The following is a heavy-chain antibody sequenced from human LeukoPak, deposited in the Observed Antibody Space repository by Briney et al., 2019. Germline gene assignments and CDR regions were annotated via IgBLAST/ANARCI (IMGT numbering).Heavy chain of an antibody. D-gene: IGHD5-18*01. Sequence: VAAITSSGESTNYADSVKGRFTISRDNSKNTLYLQMNSLRAEDTAVYYCASRSGYSYGHFDYWGQGTLVTVSS. V-gene: IGHV3-23*01. J-gene: IGHJ4*02. CDR3: ASRSGYSYGHFDY. CDR2: ITSSGEST.